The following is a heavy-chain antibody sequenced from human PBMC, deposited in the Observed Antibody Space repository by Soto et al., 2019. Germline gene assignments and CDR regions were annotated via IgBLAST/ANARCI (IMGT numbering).Heavy chain of an antibody. CDR3: AKLVTYCGGDCYYHDAFDI. D-gene: IGHD2-21*02. V-gene: IGHV3-30*18. CDR1: GFTFSSYG. CDR2: ISYDGSNK. J-gene: IGHJ3*02. Sequence: GGSLRLSCAASGFTFSSYGMHWVRQAPGKGLEWVAVISYDGSNKYYADSVKGRFTISRDNSKNTLYLQMNSLRAEDTAVYYCAKLVTYCGGDCYYHDAFDIWGQGTMVTV.